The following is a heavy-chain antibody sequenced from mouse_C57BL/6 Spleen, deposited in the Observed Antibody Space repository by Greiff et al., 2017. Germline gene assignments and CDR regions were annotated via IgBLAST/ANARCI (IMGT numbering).Heavy chain of an antibody. J-gene: IGHJ3*01. CDR3: ARSFGSSCELAY. Sequence: VQLVESGPGLVAPSQSLSITCTVSGFSLTSYGVHWVRQPPGKGLEWLVVIWSDGSTTSNSALKSRLSIIKDNSKSQVYFKMISLQTEDTAMYYCARSFGSSCELAYWGQGTLVTVSA. D-gene: IGHD1-1*01. V-gene: IGHV2-6*03. CDR1: GFSLTSYG. CDR2: IWSDGST.